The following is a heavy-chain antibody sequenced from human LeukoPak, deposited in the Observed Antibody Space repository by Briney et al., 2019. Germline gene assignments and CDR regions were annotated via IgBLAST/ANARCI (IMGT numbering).Heavy chain of an antibody. V-gene: IGHV4-34*01. D-gene: IGHD3-3*01. Sequence: SETLSLTCAVYGGSFSGYYWSWIRQPPGKGLEWIGEINHSGSTNYNPSLKSRVTISVDTSKNQFSLKLSSVTAADTAVYYCARGLGGDFWSGYYNGYYYMDVWGKGTTVTVSS. CDR2: INHSGST. CDR1: GGSFSGYY. J-gene: IGHJ6*03. CDR3: ARGLGGDFWSGYYNGYYYMDV.